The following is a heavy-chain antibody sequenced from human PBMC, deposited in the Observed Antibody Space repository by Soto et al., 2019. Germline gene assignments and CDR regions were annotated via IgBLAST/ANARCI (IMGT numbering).Heavy chain of an antibody. D-gene: IGHD2-8*01. Sequence: QVQLVQSGAEVKKPGSSVKVSCKASEGTFSSYAISWVPQAPGQGLEWMEGIIPIFGTANYAQKFQGRVTITADESTNTADMQLSSLRSEDTAVCYCASGGDIVLMVYAPYDYWGQGALVTVSS. CDR2: IIPIFGTA. J-gene: IGHJ4*02. V-gene: IGHV1-69*01. CDR3: ASGGDIVLMVYAPYDY. CDR1: EGTFSSYA.